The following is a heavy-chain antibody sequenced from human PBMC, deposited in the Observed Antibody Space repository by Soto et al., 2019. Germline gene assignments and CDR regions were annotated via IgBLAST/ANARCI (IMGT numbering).Heavy chain of an antibody. Sequence: QVQLQESGPGLVKPSGTLSLTCDVSGGSISSSNWWTWVRQPPGKGLEWIGEISHTGSTNYNPSLKSRVHISVDKSKNQFSLKLSSVTAADTAVYYCAREFYGSGSYIDYWGQGTPVTVSS. V-gene: IGHV4-4*02. CDR3: AREFYGSGSYIDY. CDR1: GGSISSSNW. D-gene: IGHD3-10*01. CDR2: ISHTGST. J-gene: IGHJ4*02.